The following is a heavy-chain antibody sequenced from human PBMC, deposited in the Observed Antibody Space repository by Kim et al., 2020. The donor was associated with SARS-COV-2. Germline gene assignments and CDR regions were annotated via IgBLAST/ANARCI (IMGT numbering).Heavy chain of an antibody. CDR3: ARVEKDIVVVVAATIDY. Sequence: VKGRFTISRDNAKNSLYLQMNSLRAEDTAVYYCARVEKDIVVVVAATIDYWGQGTLVTVSS. V-gene: IGHV3-21*01. J-gene: IGHJ4*02. D-gene: IGHD2-15*01.